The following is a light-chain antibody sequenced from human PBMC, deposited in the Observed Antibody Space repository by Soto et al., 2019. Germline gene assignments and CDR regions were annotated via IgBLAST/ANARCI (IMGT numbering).Light chain of an antibody. Sequence: EIVLTQSPGTLSLSPVERATLSCISSQSVSSSYLAWYQQKPGQAPRLLIYGASSRATGIPDRFSGSGSGTDFTLTISRLEPEDFAVYYCQQYGSSAITFGQGTRLEIK. CDR3: QQYGSSAIT. CDR2: GAS. V-gene: IGKV3-20*01. CDR1: QSVSSSY. J-gene: IGKJ5*01.